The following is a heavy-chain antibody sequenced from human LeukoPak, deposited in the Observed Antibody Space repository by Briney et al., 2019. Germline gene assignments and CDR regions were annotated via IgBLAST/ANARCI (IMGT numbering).Heavy chain of an antibody. Sequence: GGSLRLFCAASGFTFSSYGMHWVRQAPGKGLEWVAVIWYDGSNKYYADSVKGRFTISRDNSKNTLYLQMNSLRAEDTAVYYCARGRYDILTGYYYDYWGQGTLVTVSS. D-gene: IGHD3-9*01. CDR2: IWYDGSNK. J-gene: IGHJ4*02. CDR3: ARGRYDILTGYYYDY. V-gene: IGHV3-33*01. CDR1: GFTFSSYG.